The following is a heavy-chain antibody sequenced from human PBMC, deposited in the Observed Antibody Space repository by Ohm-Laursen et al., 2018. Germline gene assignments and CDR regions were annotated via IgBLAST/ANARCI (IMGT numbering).Heavy chain of an antibody. J-gene: IGHJ6*02. CDR2: IIPIFGTA. V-gene: IGHV1-69*06. D-gene: IGHD3-22*01. Sequence: SVKVSCKASGGTFSSYAISRVRQAPGQGLEWMGGIIPIFGTANYAQKFQGRVTITADKSTSTAYMELSSLRSEDTAVYYCAREKYYYDSSGYPYYYYGMDVWGQGTTVTVSS. CDR1: GGTFSSYA. CDR3: AREKYYYDSSGYPYYYYGMDV.